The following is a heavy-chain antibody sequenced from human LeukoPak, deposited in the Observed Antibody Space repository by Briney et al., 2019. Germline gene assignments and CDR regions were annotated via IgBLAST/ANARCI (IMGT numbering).Heavy chain of an antibody. Sequence: ASVKVSCKASGYTLTFYGISWVRQAPGQGLEWMGWISAYNGNTNYAQRLQGRVTMTTDTSTSTAYMELRSLRSDDTAVYYCARDRSQYSSSWYPPFDYWGQGTLVTVSS. D-gene: IGHD6-13*01. CDR2: ISAYNGNT. V-gene: IGHV1-18*01. CDR1: GYTLTFYG. CDR3: ARDRSQYSSSWYPPFDY. J-gene: IGHJ4*02.